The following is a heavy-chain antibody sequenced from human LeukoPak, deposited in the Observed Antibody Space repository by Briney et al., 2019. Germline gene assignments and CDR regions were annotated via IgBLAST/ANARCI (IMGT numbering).Heavy chain of an antibody. CDR2: IYHSGST. J-gene: IGHJ4*02. V-gene: IGHV4-4*02. Sequence: SGTLSLTCAVSGGSISSSNWWSWVRQPPGKGLEWIGEIYHSGSTNYNPSLKSRVTISVDKSKNQFSLKLSSVTAADTAVYYCAKDWVSSSVDRPYDYWGQGTLVTVSS. D-gene: IGHD6-6*01. CDR1: GGSISSSNW. CDR3: AKDWVSSSVDRPYDY.